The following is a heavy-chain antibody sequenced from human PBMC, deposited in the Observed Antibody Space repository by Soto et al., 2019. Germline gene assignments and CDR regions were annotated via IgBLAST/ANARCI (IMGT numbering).Heavy chain of an antibody. J-gene: IGHJ4*02. V-gene: IGHV4-59*01. CDR3: ARNYDFWSGSLGY. CDR1: GGSISSYY. Sequence: SETLSLTCTVSGGSISSYYWSWIRQPPGKGLEWIGYIYYSGSTNYNPSLKSRVTISVDTSKNQFSLKLSSVTAADTAVYYCARNYDFWSGSLGYWGQGTLVTVSS. D-gene: IGHD3-3*01. CDR2: IYYSGST.